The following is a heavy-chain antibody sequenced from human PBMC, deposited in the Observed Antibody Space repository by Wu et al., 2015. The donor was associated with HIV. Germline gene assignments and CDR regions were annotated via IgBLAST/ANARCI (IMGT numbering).Heavy chain of an antibody. Sequence: QVQLVQSGAEVKKPGSSVKVSCKASGGTFSSYAISWVRQAPGQGLEWMGGIIPIFGTANYAQKFQGRVTITTDESTSTAYMELSSLRSEDTAVYYCAREGSGMITVWGVIATPTHAFDIWGQGTMVTVSS. J-gene: IGHJ3*02. V-gene: IGHV1-69*05. CDR1: GGTFSSYA. D-gene: IGHD3-16*02. CDR2: IIPIFGTA. CDR3: AREGSGMITVWGVIATPTHAFDI.